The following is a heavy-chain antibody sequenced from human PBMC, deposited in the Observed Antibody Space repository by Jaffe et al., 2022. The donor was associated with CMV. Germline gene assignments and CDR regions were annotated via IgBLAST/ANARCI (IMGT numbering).Heavy chain of an antibody. V-gene: IGHV3-66*01. CDR3: VKDTMFGEGIHTNYYMDV. D-gene: IGHD3-3*01. J-gene: IGHJ6*03. CDR2: IYSDGRT. CDR1: GIIVNNNY. Sequence: EAQLVESGGGLVQPGGSLRLSCAASGIIVNNNYMNWVRQAPGKGPEWVSVIYSDGRTYYADSVEGRFIISRDNFQNTLYLQMNSLRSEDTAVYYCVKDTMFGEGIHTNYYMDVWGKGTTVTVSS.